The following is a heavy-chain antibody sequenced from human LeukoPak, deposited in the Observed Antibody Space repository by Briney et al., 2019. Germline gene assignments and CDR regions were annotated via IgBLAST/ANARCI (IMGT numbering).Heavy chain of an antibody. CDR1: GGTFSSYA. CDR3: ARYPPQTTAYYYYYYMDV. CDR2: IIPIFGTA. Sequence: ASVKVSCKASGGTFSSYAISWVRQAPGQGLEWMGGIIPIFGTANYAQKFQGRVTITADKSTSTAYMELSSLRSEDTAVYYCARYPPQTTAYYYYYYMDVWGKGTTVTVSS. D-gene: IGHD4-17*01. V-gene: IGHV1-69*06. J-gene: IGHJ6*03.